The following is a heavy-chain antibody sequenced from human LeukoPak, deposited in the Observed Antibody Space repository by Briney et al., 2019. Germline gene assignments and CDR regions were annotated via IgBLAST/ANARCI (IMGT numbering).Heavy chain of an antibody. CDR3: ARGFWSGYSFDY. CDR1: GFTFSSYS. V-gene: IGHV3-48*01. Sequence: GGSLRLSCAASGFTFSSYSMNWVRQAPGKGLEWVSYISSSGSTIYYADSVKGRFTISRDNAKNSLYLQMNSLRGEDTAVYYCARGFWSGYSFDYWGQGTPVTVSS. J-gene: IGHJ4*02. D-gene: IGHD3-3*01. CDR2: ISSSGSTI.